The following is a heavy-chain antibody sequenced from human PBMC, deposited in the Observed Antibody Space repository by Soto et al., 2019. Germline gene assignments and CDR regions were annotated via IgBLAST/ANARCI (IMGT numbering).Heavy chain of an antibody. CDR3: ARELGRRTTGYCSSTSCYTVLAFDI. CDR1: GYTFTGYY. Sequence: ASVKVSCKASGYTFTGYYMHWVRQAPGQGLEWMGWINPNSGGTNYAQKFQGWVTMTRDTSISTAYMEMRRLRADDTAVYYCARELGRRTTGYCSSTSCYTVLAFDIWGQGTMVTVSS. D-gene: IGHD2-2*02. J-gene: IGHJ3*02. CDR2: INPNSGGT. V-gene: IGHV1-2*04.